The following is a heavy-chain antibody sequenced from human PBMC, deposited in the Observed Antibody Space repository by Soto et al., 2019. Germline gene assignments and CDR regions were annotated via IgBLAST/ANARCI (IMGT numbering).Heavy chain of an antibody. CDR3: ARSLVATIWGFDY. J-gene: IGHJ4*02. CDR2: IIPIFGTA. Sequence: SVKVSCKASGGTFSSYAISWVRQAPGQGLEWMGGIIPIFGTANYAQKFQGRVTITADESTSTAYMELSSLRSEDTAVYYCARSLVATIWGFDYWGQGTQVTVSS. CDR1: GGTFSSYA. D-gene: IGHD5-12*01. V-gene: IGHV1-69*13.